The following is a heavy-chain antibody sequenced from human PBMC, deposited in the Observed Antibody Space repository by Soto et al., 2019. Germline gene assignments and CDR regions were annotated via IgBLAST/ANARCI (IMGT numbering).Heavy chain of an antibody. D-gene: IGHD3-10*01. V-gene: IGHV3-9*01. Sequence: SLRLSCAASGFTFDDYAMHWVRQAPGKGLEWVSGISWNSGSIGYADSVKGRFTISRDNAKNSLYLQMNSLRAEDTALYYCAKGSMVIYYYYCMDVWGQGTTVTV. CDR1: GFTFDDYA. J-gene: IGHJ6*02. CDR3: AKGSMVIYYYYCMDV. CDR2: ISWNSGSI.